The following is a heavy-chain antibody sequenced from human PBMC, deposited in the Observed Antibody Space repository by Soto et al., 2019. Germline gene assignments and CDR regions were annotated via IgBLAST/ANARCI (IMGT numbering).Heavy chain of an antibody. V-gene: IGHV3-30*18. CDR1: GFTFSSYG. CDR2: ISYDGSNK. CDR3: AKATGNVDTAMVED. D-gene: IGHD5-18*01. Sequence: QVQLVESGGGVVQPGRSLRLSCAASGFTFSSYGMHSVRQAPGKGLEWVAVISYDGSNKYYADSVKGRFTISRDNSKNTLYLQMNSLRAEDTAVYYCAKATGNVDTAMVEDWGQGTLVTVSS. J-gene: IGHJ4*02.